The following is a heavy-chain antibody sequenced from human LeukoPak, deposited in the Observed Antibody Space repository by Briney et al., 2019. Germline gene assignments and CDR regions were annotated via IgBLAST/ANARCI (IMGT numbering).Heavy chain of an antibody. Sequence: QVQLQESGPGLVKPSQTLSLTCTVSGGSISSGGYYWSWIGQPAGQGMAWIGRIYTSGSTNYNPSLKSRVTISVDTSKNQFSLKLSSVTAADTAVYYCARVHDYGDYAAYWGQGTLVTVSS. J-gene: IGHJ4*02. V-gene: IGHV4-61*02. CDR3: ARVHDYGDYAAY. CDR2: IYTSGST. D-gene: IGHD4-17*01. CDR1: GGSISSGGYY.